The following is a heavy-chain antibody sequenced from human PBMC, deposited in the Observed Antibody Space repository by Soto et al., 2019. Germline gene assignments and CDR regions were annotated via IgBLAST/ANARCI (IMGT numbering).Heavy chain of an antibody. CDR3: ARVGGVVVAADNFYYYYGMDV. J-gene: IGHJ6*02. CDR2: INPSGGST. Sequence: VSLKLSCKTSGYTFTSYYMHCVRLTPGQGLEWMGIINPSGGSTSYAQKFQGRVTMTRDTSTSTVYMELSSLRSEDTAVYYCARVGGVVVAADNFYYYYGMDVWGQGTTVTVSS. D-gene: IGHD2-15*01. V-gene: IGHV1-46*01. CDR1: GYTFTSYY.